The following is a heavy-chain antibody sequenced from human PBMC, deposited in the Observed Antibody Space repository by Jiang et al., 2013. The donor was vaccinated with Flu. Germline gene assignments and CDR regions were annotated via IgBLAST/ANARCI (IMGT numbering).Heavy chain of an antibody. V-gene: IGHV4-39*01. CDR2: RYDSGST. CDR3: ARQEPPGDWYFDL. J-gene: IGHJ2*01. D-gene: IGHD7-27*01. Sequence: SISSSSYYWGWIRQPPGKGLEWIGSRYDSGSTYYNPSLKSRVTISVDTSKNQFSLKLSSVTAADTAVFYCARQEPPGDWYFDLWGRGTLVTVSS. CDR1: SISSSSYY.